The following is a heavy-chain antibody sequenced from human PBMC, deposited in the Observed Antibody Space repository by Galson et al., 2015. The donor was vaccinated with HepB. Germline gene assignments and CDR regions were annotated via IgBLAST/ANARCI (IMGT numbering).Heavy chain of an antibody. V-gene: IGHV3-23*01. J-gene: IGHJ4*02. CDR2: ISGSGGRT. Sequence: SLRLSCAASGFTFSSYAMSWVRQAPGKGLEWVSSISGSGGRTYYADSVKGRLTISRDNSKNTLYLQMNSLRAEDTAVYYCAKEKSYSGYDLFDCWGQGTLVTVSS. D-gene: IGHD5-12*01. CDR3: AKEKSYSGYDLFDC. CDR1: GFTFSSYA.